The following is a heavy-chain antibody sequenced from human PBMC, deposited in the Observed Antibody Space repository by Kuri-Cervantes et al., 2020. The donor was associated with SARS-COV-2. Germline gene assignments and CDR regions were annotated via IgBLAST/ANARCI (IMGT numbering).Heavy chain of an antibody. CDR1: GYTFTSYG. CDR3: ASRYCSSTSCYAWWDAFDI. J-gene: IGHJ4*02. CDR2: ISAYNGNT. Sequence: ASVKVSCKASGYTFTSYGTSWVRQAPGQGLEWMGWISAYNGNTNYAQKLQGRVTMTTDTSTSTAYMELRSLRSDDTAVYYCASRYCSSTSCYAWWDAFDIWGQGTLVTVSS. V-gene: IGHV1-18*01. D-gene: IGHD2-2*01.